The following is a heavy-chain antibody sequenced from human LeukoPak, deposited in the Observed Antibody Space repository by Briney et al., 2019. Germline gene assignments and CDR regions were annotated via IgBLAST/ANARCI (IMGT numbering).Heavy chain of an antibody. D-gene: IGHD6-19*01. V-gene: IGHV4-61*01. CDR1: GGSVSSGSYY. CDR3: ARDKRYSSGNAYYFDY. CDR2: IYYSGST. Sequence: SETLSLTCTVSGGSVSSGSYYWSWIRQPPGKGLEWIGYIYYSGSTNYNPSLKSRVTISVDTSKNQFSLKLSSVTAADTAVYYCARDKRYSSGNAYYFDYWGQGTLVTVSS. J-gene: IGHJ4*02.